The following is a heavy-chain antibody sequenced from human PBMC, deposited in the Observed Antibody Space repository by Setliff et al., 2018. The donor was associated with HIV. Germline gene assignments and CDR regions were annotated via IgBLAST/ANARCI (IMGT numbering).Heavy chain of an antibody. Sequence: TSETLSLSCAPSGFRFSDYTMTWVRQAPGKGLECVSGISGSGDTIYYADSAKGRFTISRDNSKNILSLQMNSLRAEDTAVYYCAKPANGGWGQGTMVTVSS. CDR3: AKPANGG. CDR2: ISGSGDTI. V-gene: IGHV3-23*01. J-gene: IGHJ3*01. CDR1: GFRFSDYT.